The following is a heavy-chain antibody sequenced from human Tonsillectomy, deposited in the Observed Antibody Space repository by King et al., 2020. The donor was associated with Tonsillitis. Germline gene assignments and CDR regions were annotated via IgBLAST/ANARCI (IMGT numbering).Heavy chain of an antibody. CDR1: GFTFSSYG. Sequence: VQLVESGGGVVQPGRSLRLSCAASGFTFSSYGMHWVRQAPGKGLEWVAVISYDGSNKYYADSVKGRFTISRDNSKNTLYLQMNSLRAEDTAVYYCAKDPIYGNGWAVNEVYYFDYWGQGTLVTVSS. V-gene: IGHV3-30*18. J-gene: IGHJ4*02. D-gene: IGHD2-8*01. CDR2: ISYDGSNK. CDR3: AKDPIYGNGWAVNEVYYFDY.